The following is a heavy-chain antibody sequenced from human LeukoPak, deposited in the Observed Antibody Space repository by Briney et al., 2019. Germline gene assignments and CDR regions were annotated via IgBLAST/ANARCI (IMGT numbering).Heavy chain of an antibody. V-gene: IGHV1-8*01. CDR3: ARVMFGELVIDY. CDR1: GYTFTSYD. Sequence: ASVKVSCKASGYTFTSYDINWVRQATGQGLEWMGWMNPNSGNTGYAQKFQGRVTMTRNTSISTAYIELSSLRSEDTAVYYCARVMFGELVIDYWGQGTLVTVSS. CDR2: MNPNSGNT. D-gene: IGHD3-10*02. J-gene: IGHJ4*02.